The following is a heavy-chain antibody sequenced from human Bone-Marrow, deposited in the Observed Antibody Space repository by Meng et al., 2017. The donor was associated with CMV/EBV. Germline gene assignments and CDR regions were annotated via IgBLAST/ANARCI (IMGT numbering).Heavy chain of an antibody. CDR2: TRNKANSYTT. J-gene: IGHJ6*02. Sequence: GGSLRLSCAASGFTFSDHYMDWVRQAPGKGLEWVGRTRNKANSYTTEYAASVKGRFTISRDDSKNSLYLQMNSLKTEDTAVYYCARGSALRLEGTEGLNYYYYGMDVWGQGTTVTVSS. D-gene: IGHD3-3*01. CDR3: ARGSALRLEGTEGLNYYYYGMDV. CDR1: GFTFSDHY. V-gene: IGHV3-72*01.